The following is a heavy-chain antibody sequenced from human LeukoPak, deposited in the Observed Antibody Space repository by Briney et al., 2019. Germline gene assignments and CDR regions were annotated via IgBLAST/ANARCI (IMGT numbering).Heavy chain of an antibody. CDR1: GFTVRTNY. D-gene: IGHD2-2*01. CDR3: ASGARRTSCLDY. J-gene: IGHJ4*02. V-gene: IGHV3-53*01. CDR2: LDSGDGA. Sequence: PGGSLKLSCAAPGFTVRTNYMSWVPQAPGKGLEWVSVLDSGDGAYYADSVKGRFSISRDNSKNTLYLQMNSLRAEDTAVYYCASGARRTSCLDYWGQGTLVTVSS.